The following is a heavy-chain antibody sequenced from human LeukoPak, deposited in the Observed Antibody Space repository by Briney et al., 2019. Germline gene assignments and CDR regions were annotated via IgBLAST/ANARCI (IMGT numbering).Heavy chain of an antibody. D-gene: IGHD2-2*02. CDR1: GNSFTSYW. CDR2: IYPGDSDT. Sequence: GESLKISWMGSGNSFTSYWIGWVRQMPGKGLEWMGIIYPGDSDTRYSPSCQGQVTISADKSISTAYLQWSSLKASDTAMYYCARPPRCSSTSFYRAFDIWGQGTMVTVSS. V-gene: IGHV5-51*01. CDR3: ARPPRCSSTSFYRAFDI. J-gene: IGHJ3*02.